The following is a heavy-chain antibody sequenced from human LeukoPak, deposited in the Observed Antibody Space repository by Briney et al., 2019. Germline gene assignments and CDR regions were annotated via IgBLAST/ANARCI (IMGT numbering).Heavy chain of an antibody. CDR2: INHSGST. Sequence: SETLSLTCAVYGGSFSGYYWSWIRQPPGKGLEWIGEINHSGSTNYNPSLKSRVTISVDTSKNQFSLKLSSVTAADTAVLYCARLVSYYYYYYMDVWGKGTTVTISS. V-gene: IGHV4-34*01. CDR3: ARLVSYYYYYYMDV. D-gene: IGHD2-21*01. J-gene: IGHJ6*03. CDR1: GGSFSGYY.